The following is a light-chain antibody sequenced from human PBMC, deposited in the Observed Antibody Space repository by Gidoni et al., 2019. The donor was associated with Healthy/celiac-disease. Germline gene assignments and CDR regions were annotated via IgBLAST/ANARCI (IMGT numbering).Light chain of an antibody. CDR2: ENT. J-gene: IGLJ2*01. CDR1: GGGIANNY. CDR3: HSYDSTSVV. V-gene: IGLV6-57*01. Sequence: NFMLTQPHSVSESPGKPVTISCTRSGGGIANNYVQWYQQRPGSSPTPVIFENTHRPSGVPDRFSGSIDRSSNSASLTISGLQTDDEADYYCHSYDSTSVVFGGGTKLTVL.